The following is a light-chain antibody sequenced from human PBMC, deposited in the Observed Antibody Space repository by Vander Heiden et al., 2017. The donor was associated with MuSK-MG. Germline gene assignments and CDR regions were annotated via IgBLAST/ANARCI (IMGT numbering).Light chain of an antibody. V-gene: IGLV3-19*01. Sequence: SSELTQDPDVSVAFGQRLVIRCLGDSLRTYSASWYQQKPGQASLLVVYGKDTRPSGIPGRFSASTSGNTSFLTISETQADDEADYYCTSRDNGQNVIFGGGTKVTVL. CDR3: TSRDNGQNVI. CDR1: SLRTYS. J-gene: IGLJ2*01. CDR2: GKD.